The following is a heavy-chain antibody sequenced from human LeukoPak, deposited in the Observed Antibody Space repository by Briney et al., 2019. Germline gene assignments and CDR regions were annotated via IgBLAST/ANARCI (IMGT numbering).Heavy chain of an antibody. V-gene: IGHV4-34*01. Sequence: SETLSLTCAVYGGSFSGYYWSWIRQPPGKGLEWIGEINHSGSTNYNPSLKSRVTISVDTSKNQFSLKLSSVTAADTAVYYCARKVVGYYMDVWGKGTTVTVSS. D-gene: IGHD1-26*01. CDR1: GGSFSGYY. J-gene: IGHJ6*03. CDR2: INHSGST. CDR3: ARKVVGYYMDV.